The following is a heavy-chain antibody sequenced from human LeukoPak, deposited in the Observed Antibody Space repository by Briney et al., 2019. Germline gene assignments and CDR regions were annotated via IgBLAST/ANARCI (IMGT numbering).Heavy chain of an antibody. CDR1: GDTFTDYY. D-gene: IGHD1-26*01. Sequence: ASVKVSCKASGDTFTDYYMHWVRQAPGQGLEWMGWINLRSGGTNYAQKFQGRVTMTRDTSIGSVYVELNSLRSNDTAVYYCARGGRIVGTTSWSRWFDPWGQGTLVTVSS. CDR2: INLRSGGT. V-gene: IGHV1-2*02. CDR3: ARGGRIVGTTSWSRWFDP. J-gene: IGHJ5*02.